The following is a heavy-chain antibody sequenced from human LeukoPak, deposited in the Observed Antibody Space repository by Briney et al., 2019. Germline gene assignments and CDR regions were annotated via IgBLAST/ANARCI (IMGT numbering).Heavy chain of an antibody. J-gene: IGHJ4*02. CDR1: GGSTSSSSYY. V-gene: IGHV4-39*07. CDR3: TRDDQGVNYDILTGYYRAAFGFDY. Sequence: PSETLSLTCTVSGGSTSSSSYYWGWIRQPPGKGLEWIGSIYYSGSTYYNPSLKSRVTISVDTSKNQFSLKLSSVTAADTAVYYCTRDDQGVNYDILTGYYRAAFGFDYWGQGTLVTVSS. CDR2: IYYSGST. D-gene: IGHD3-9*01.